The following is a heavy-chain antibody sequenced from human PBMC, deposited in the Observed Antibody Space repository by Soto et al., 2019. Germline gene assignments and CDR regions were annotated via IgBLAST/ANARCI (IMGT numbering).Heavy chain of an antibody. Sequence: SETLSLTCAVSGGSISSSNWWSWVRQPPGKGLEWIGEIYHSGSTNYNPSLKSRVTISVDKSKNQFSLKLSSVTAADTAVYYCARDRLRGHDSSGFYSWGQGTMVTVSS. J-gene: IGHJ4*02. CDR2: IYHSGST. CDR1: GGSISSSNW. CDR3: ARDRLRGHDSSGFYS. V-gene: IGHV4-4*02. D-gene: IGHD3-22*01.